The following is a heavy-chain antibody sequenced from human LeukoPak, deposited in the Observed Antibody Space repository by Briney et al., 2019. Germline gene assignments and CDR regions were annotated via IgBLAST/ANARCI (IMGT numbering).Heavy chain of an antibody. Sequence: SEALSLTCTVPDGSISRDTARWGWTRQPPGKGLEWIGNIDYSGTTYYSQSLKCRVAISLDTSKKQFSLKLTSMTAADTAVYFCAGDGSSDSWFYHWGQGSRVIVSA. V-gene: IGHV4-39*02. CDR1: DGSISRDTAR. J-gene: IGHJ4*02. CDR2: IDYSGTT. D-gene: IGHD6-13*01. CDR3: AGDGSSDSWFYH.